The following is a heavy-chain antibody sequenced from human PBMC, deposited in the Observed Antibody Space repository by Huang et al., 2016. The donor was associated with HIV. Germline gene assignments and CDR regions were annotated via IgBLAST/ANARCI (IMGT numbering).Heavy chain of an antibody. J-gene: IGHJ4*02. V-gene: IGHV3-30-3*01. Sequence: QVQLVEPGGGVVEPGRSLRLSCLAPGFTFENYAMHWVRQAPGKGRGWVAVISYDESNKSYADSVKGRFTISRDNFKNTFDLEMNSLGVEDTSVYYCATGYCSGGSCPLDYWGQGTLVTV. D-gene: IGHD2-15*01. CDR3: ATGYCSGGSCPLDY. CDR2: ISYDESNK. CDR1: GFTFENYA.